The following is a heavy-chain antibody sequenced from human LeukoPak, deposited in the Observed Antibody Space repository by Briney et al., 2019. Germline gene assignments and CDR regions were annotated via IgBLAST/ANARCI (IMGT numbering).Heavy chain of an antibody. CDR3: ARESFYDYVWGSYRSPHDAFDI. Sequence: SETLSLTCAVYGGSFSGYYWSWIRQPPGKGLEWIGEINHSGSTNHNPSLKSRVTRSVDTSKNQFSLKLSSVTAADTAVYYCARESFYDYVWGSYRSPHDAFDIWGQGTMVTVSS. J-gene: IGHJ3*02. V-gene: IGHV4-34*01. CDR1: GGSFSGYY. D-gene: IGHD3-16*02. CDR2: INHSGST.